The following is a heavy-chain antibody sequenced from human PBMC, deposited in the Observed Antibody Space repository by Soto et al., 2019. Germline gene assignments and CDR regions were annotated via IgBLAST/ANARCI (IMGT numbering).Heavy chain of an antibody. CDR3: ARSPTDYDYIWGSYRQWTSVD. CDR2: IYYSGST. V-gene: IGHV4-39*01. CDR1: GGSISSSSYY. J-gene: IGHJ4*02. D-gene: IGHD3-16*02. Sequence: QLQLQESGPGLVKPSETLSLTCTVSGGSISSSSYYWGWIRQPPGMGLEWIGSIYYSGSTYYNPCPKRHVTISVDTSKNQFSLWLSSVTAADTAVYYCARSPTDYDYIWGSYRQWTSVDWGQGTLVTVSS.